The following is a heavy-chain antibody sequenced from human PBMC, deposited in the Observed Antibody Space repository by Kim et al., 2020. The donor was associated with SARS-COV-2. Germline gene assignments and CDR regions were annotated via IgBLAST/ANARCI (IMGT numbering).Heavy chain of an antibody. J-gene: IGHJ4*02. CDR2: K. D-gene: IGHD6-25*01. V-gene: IGHV3-7*01. CDR3: ARDDGFRSIDH. Sequence: KSYVASVEGRFTVSRDNAKNSVYLQMNGLRPEETAVYYCARDDGFRSIDHWGQGILVTVSS.